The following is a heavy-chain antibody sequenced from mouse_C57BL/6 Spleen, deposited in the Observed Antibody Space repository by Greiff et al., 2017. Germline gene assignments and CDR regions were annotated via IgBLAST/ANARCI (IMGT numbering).Heavy chain of an antibody. CDR2: ISSGSSTI. J-gene: IGHJ4*01. V-gene: IGHV5-17*01. CDR1: GFTFSDYG. D-gene: IGHD1-2*01. Sequence: EVQLKESGGGLVKPGGSLKLSCAASGFTFSDYGMHWVRQAPEKGLEWVAYISSGSSTIYYADTVKGRFTISRDNAKNTLFLQMTSLRSEDTAMYYCARRVYCGFMDYWGQGTSVTVSS. CDR3: ARRVYCGFMDY.